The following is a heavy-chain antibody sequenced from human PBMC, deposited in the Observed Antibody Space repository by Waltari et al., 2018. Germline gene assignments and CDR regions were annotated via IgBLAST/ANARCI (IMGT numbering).Heavy chain of an antibody. CDR2: IKEDGSEI. D-gene: IGHD6-19*01. CDR1: GFAFSPNW. V-gene: IGHV3-7*03. CDR3: AASTAWYGTYFDY. Sequence: DVRLVESGGGLVQPGGSLRLSCSTYGFAFSPNWMSWVRQAPGKGLEWVANIKEDGSEIYYVDSVKGRFTLSRDNTKNSLFLQMNSLKPDDTAVYYCAASTAWYGTYFDYWGQGSLVTVA. J-gene: IGHJ4*02.